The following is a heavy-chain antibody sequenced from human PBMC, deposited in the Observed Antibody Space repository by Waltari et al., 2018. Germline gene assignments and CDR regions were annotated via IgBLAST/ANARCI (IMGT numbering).Heavy chain of an antibody. J-gene: IGHJ4*02. CDR1: GFAFDDYG. D-gene: IGHD6-19*01. CDR2: INWSGART. Sequence: EVQLVESGGGMVRPGGSLRFSCAASGFAFDDYGMARVRQVPGKGLEWVSGINWSGARTSYADAVMGRFTVSRDNAMNSLYLEMSSLRAEDTALYYCVREVFGSGWRESYFFDYWGQGTLVTVSS. CDR3: VREVFGSGWRESYFFDY. V-gene: IGHV3-20*04.